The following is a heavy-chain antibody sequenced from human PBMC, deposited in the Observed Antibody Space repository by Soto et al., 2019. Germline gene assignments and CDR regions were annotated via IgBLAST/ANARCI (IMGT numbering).Heavy chain of an antibody. V-gene: IGHV3-66*01. CDR2: IYSGGNT. J-gene: IGHJ5*02. Sequence: EVHLVESGGGLVQPGGSLRLSCAASGFTVSSSYMTWVRQAPGEGLEWVSIIYSGGNTYYADSLQDRFTISRDNSKNTMYIQMNRLRPDDTVVYYCARGYWLDPWGQGTLVTLSS. CDR3: ARGYWLDP. CDR1: GFTVSSSY.